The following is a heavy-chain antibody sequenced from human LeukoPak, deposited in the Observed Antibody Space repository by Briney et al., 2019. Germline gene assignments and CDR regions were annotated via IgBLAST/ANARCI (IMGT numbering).Heavy chain of an antibody. CDR2: MCYSGRT. CDR3: ARGSDYGDY. J-gene: IGHJ4*02. D-gene: IGHD3-3*01. CDR1: GGSISSYY. V-gene: IGHV4-59*01. Sequence: PSETLSLTCTVSGGSISSYYWSWIRQPPGKGLEWIGYMCYSGRTNYNPSLKSRVTISINTSKNQFSLRLSSVTAADTAVYYCARGSDYGDYWGQGTLVTVSS.